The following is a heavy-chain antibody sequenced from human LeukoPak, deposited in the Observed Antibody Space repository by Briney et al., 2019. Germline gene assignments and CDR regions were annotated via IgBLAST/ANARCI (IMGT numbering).Heavy chain of an antibody. J-gene: IGHJ4*02. CDR3: ARDPQWAY. D-gene: IGHD1-26*01. V-gene: IGHV3-23*01. CDR1: GFTFSSYD. Sequence: GGSLRLSCAASGFTFSSYDMSWVRQAPGKGLEWVSAISESGGTTYYADSVKGRFTVSRDNSKNTLYLQMNSLRAEDTAVYYCARDPQWAYWGQGTLVTVSS. CDR2: ISESGGTT.